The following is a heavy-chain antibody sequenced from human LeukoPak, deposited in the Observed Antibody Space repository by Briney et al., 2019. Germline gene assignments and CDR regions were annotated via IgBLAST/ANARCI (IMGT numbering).Heavy chain of an antibody. CDR1: GFTFSNDA. Sequence: GGSLRLSCAASGFTFSNDAMSWVRQAPGKGLEWVSAISGSGGSTFYADAVKGRFTISRDNSKSTLYLQMSSLRAEDTAVYYCAKVRDTFGEVIAHFDYWGQGTLVTVSS. CDR2: ISGSGGST. D-gene: IGHD3-16*02. CDR3: AKVRDTFGEVIAHFDY. V-gene: IGHV3-23*01. J-gene: IGHJ4*02.